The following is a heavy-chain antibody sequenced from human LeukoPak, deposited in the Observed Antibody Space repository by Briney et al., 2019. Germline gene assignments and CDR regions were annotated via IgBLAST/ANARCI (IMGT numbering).Heavy chain of an antibody. D-gene: IGHD5-24*01. Sequence: GASVKVSCKASGYTFAGYGVHWVRQAPGQGLECMGWINTGNGNTGSSQNFQGRVTLTEDTAASTAYMELSGLTSEDTAVYYCAKDHGKSGSFDYWGQGTLVTVS. CDR1: GYTFAGYG. CDR2: INTGNGNT. CDR3: AKDHGKSGSFDY. V-gene: IGHV1-3*04. J-gene: IGHJ4*02.